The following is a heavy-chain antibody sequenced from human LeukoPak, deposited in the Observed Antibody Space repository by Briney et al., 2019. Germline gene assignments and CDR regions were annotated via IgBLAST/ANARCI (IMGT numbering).Heavy chain of an antibody. Sequence: SETLSLTCAVSGGSISSNNWWSWVRQPPGKGLEWIGEIYHSASTNYNPSLKSRITISVDKSKNQFSLKLSSVTAADTAVYYCASLGVDSSSSVYYYYGMDVWGQGTTVTVSS. CDR1: GGSISSNNW. V-gene: IGHV4-4*02. D-gene: IGHD6-6*01. J-gene: IGHJ6*02. CDR3: ASLGVDSSSSVYYYYGMDV. CDR2: IYHSAST.